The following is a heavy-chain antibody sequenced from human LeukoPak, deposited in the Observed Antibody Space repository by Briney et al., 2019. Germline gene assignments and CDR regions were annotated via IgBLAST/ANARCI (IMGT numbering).Heavy chain of an antibody. CDR3: AREGIQLWLFFDY. Sequence: GGSLRLSCAASGFSFSSYEMNWVRQAPGKGLEWVSYISSNGYTIYYADSVKGRFTISRDNAKNSLYLQMNSLRDEDTAVYYCAREGIQLWLFFDYWGQGTLVTVSS. J-gene: IGHJ4*02. V-gene: IGHV3-48*03. CDR2: ISSNGYTI. D-gene: IGHD5-18*01. CDR1: GFSFSSYE.